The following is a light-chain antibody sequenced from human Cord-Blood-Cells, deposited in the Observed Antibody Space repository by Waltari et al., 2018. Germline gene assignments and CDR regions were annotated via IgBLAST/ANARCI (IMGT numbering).Light chain of an antibody. CDR2: RDS. Sequence: SYELTQPLSVSVALGQTARITGGGNNLGSKDVHWYQQKPGQAPVLVIYRDSNRPSGIPERFSGSNSGNTATLTISRAQAGDEADYYCQVWDSSTAWMFGGGTKLTVL. V-gene: IGLV3-9*01. CDR3: QVWDSSTAWM. J-gene: IGLJ3*02. CDR1: NLGSKD.